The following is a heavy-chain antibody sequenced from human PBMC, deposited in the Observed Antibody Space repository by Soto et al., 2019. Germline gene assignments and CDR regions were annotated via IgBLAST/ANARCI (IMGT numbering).Heavy chain of an antibody. Sequence: ASVKVSCKVSGYTLTELSMHWVRQAPGKGLEWMGGFDPEDGETIYAQKFQGRVTMTEDTSTDTAYMELSSLRSEDTAVYYCAKGGALEWLPLDAFDIWGQGTMVTVSS. J-gene: IGHJ3*02. V-gene: IGHV1-24*01. CDR2: FDPEDGET. CDR1: GYTLTELS. CDR3: AKGGALEWLPLDAFDI. D-gene: IGHD3-3*01.